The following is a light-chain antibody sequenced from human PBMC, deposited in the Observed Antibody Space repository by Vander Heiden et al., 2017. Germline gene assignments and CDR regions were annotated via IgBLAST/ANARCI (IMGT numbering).Light chain of an antibody. CDR3: QQYNNWPPWT. CDR1: QSVSNN. V-gene: IGKV3-15*01. J-gene: IGKJ1*01. CDR2: GAS. Sequence: EIVMTLSPATLSVSPGERATLSCRASQSVSNNLAWYQHKPGQAPRLLIYGASARATGTPARFSGSGSGTEFTLTISSLQSEDFAVYYCQQYNNWPPWTFGQGTKVEIK.